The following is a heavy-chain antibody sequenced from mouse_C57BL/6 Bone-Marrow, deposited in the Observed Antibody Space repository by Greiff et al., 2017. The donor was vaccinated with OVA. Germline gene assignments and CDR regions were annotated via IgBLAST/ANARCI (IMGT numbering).Heavy chain of an antibody. D-gene: IGHD1-1*01. CDR1: GYTFTDYE. Sequence: VQLQESGAELVRPGASVTLSCKASGYTFTDYEMHWVKQTPVHGLEWIGAIDPETGGTAYNQKFKGKAILTADKSSSTAYMGLRSLTSEDSAVYYCTRETTVVAENYAMDYWGQGTSVTVSS. V-gene: IGHV1-15*01. J-gene: IGHJ4*01. CDR2: IDPETGGT. CDR3: TRETTVVAENYAMDY.